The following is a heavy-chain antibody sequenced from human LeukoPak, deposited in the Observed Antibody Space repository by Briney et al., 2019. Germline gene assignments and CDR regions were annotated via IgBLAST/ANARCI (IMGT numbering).Heavy chain of an antibody. D-gene: IGHD3-16*01. J-gene: IGHJ4*02. Sequence: NTSETLSLTCTVSGGSISTYYWSWIRQPPGKGLEWIGYIYYSGSTNYNPSLKSRVTISADTSKNHFSLKLNSVTTADTAVYYCTRGAGWLIDYWDQGILVTVSS. CDR2: IYYSGST. CDR1: GGSISTYY. CDR3: TRGAGWLIDY. V-gene: IGHV4-59*01.